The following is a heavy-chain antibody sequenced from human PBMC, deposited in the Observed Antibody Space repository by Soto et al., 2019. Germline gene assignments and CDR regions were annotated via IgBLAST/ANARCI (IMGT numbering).Heavy chain of an antibody. Sequence: SETLALTCTVSGGSICSYYGSWIRQPPGKGLEWIGYIYYSGSTNYNPSLKSRVTISVDTSKNQFSLKLSSVTAAGTAVYYCARAAGYSSSWYGFSRFDPWGQGTLVTVSS. D-gene: IGHD6-13*01. CDR2: IYYSGST. CDR3: ARAAGYSSSWYGFSRFDP. CDR1: GGSICSYY. J-gene: IGHJ5*02. V-gene: IGHV4-59*01.